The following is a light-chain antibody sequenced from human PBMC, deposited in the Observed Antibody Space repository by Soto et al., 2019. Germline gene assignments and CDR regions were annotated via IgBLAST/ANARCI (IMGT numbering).Light chain of an antibody. CDR1: SSDVGAYNL. Sequence: QSALPQPASVSGAPGQSITISCTGTSSDVGAYNLVSWYQHLPDKAPKLIISEVTNRPSGVSDRFSGSKSGNTASLTISGLQAEDEADYYCASLTTTNFVFGSGTKLTVL. CDR3: ASLTTTNFV. V-gene: IGLV2-14*01. J-gene: IGLJ1*01. CDR2: EVT.